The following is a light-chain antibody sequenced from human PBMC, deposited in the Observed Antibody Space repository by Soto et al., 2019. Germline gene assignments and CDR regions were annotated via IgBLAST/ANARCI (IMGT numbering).Light chain of an antibody. CDR2: GAI. V-gene: IGKV3-15*01. CDR1: QSLSSS. Sequence: EIVLTQSPDTLSVSPGERATLSCRASQSLSSSLAWYQQKPGQAPRLLIYGAITRATDIPARFSGSGSGTEFTLTISSLQSEDSAIYYCQQYYDWPPWSFGQGTKVEVK. J-gene: IGKJ1*01. CDR3: QQYYDWPPWS.